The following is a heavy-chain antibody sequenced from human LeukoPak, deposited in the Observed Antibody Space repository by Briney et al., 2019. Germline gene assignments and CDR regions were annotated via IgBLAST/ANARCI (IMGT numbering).Heavy chain of an antibody. CDR3: ARHLLGSSGPSSMDV. CDR1: TDIFSNYW. V-gene: IGHV5-51*01. D-gene: IGHD3-22*01. Sequence: GDSLKISCKGSTDIFSNYWIGWVRQLPGKGLEWLGIIYPDDSDTRYSPTFQGQVTFSVDESISTAYLQWSRLKASDTAMYYCARHLLGSSGPSSMDVWGQGTTVTVSS. J-gene: IGHJ6*02. CDR2: IYPDDSDT.